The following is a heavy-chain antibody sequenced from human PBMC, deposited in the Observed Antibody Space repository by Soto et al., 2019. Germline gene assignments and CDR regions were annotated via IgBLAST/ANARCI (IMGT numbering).Heavy chain of an antibody. CDR1: GFTFSSYG. D-gene: IGHD6-13*01. CDR2: ISYDGSNK. J-gene: IGHJ4*02. V-gene: IGHV3-30*03. Sequence: GSLRLSCAASGFTFSSYGMHWVRQAPGKGLEWVAVISYDGSNKYYADSVKGRFTISRDNSKNTLYLQMNSLRAEDTAVYYCATAREGQQPTDYWGQGA. CDR3: ATAREGQQPTDY.